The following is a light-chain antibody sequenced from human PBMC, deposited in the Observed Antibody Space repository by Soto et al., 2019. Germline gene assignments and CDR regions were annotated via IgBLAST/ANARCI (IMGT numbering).Light chain of an antibody. CDR1: SSDVGGYNY. CDR3: SSYTSSSTLEV. Sequence: QSVLTQPASVSGSPGQSITISCTGNSSDVGGYNYVSWYQQHLGKAPKLMIYEVSNRPSGVSNRFSGSKSGNTASLTISGLQAEDEADYYCSSYTSSSTLEVFGGGTKLTVL. V-gene: IGLV2-14*01. J-gene: IGLJ2*01. CDR2: EVS.